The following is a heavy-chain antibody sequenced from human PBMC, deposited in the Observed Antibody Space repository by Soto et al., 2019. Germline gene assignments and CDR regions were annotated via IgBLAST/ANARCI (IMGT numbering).Heavy chain of an antibody. CDR3: AKEVAAAGDLDY. CDR1: GFTFSRFG. Sequence: SLRLSCVASGFTFSRFGIHWVRQAPGKGLEWVGVISSDGKTKYYADSVKGRFTISRDNSKNTLYLQMDSLRPEDTAVYYCAKEVAAAGDLDYWGHGTLVTVSS. CDR2: ISSDGKTK. V-gene: IGHV3-30*18. D-gene: IGHD6-25*01. J-gene: IGHJ4*01.